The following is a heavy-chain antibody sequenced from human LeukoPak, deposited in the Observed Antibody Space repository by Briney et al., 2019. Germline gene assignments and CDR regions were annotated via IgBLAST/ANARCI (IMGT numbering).Heavy chain of an antibody. CDR2: IHHSGTT. Sequence: PSGTLSLTCTVSGGSISSGGYYWSWIRQHPGKGLEWIGYIHHSGTTYYSPSLKSRVTISVDTSKNQVSLKLSSVTAADTAVYFCASATERWLHPSGNDYWGQGTLVTVSS. J-gene: IGHJ4*02. D-gene: IGHD5-24*01. CDR3: ASATERWLHPSGNDY. CDR1: GGSISSGGYY. V-gene: IGHV4-31*03.